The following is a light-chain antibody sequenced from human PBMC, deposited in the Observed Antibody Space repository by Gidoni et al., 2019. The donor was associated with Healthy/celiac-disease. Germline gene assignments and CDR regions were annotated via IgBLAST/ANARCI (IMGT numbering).Light chain of an antibody. CDR3: QQRSNWPYT. CDR1: HTVTTY. V-gene: IGKV3-11*01. CDR2: DAS. J-gene: IGKJ2*01. Sequence: EIALTQPPATLSLSPGERVTLPCRASHTVTTYLAWYQQKPGQAPRLLIYDASNRATGIPARFSGSGSGTDFTLTISSLEPEDFALYYCQQRSNWPYTFGQGSRVAIK.